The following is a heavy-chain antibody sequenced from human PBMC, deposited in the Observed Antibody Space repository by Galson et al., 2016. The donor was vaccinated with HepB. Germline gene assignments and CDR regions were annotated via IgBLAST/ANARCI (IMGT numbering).Heavy chain of an antibody. CDR3: AGLFASGRKYDAFDI. D-gene: IGHD3-10*01. V-gene: IGHV4-59*08. CDR1: GGSIKTFY. J-gene: IGHJ3*02. Sequence: SETLSLTCTVSGGSIKTFYWSWIRESPGKGLEWIGHVYHSGSTNYNPSLKSRLTMAVDTSKNEFSLRLTSVTAEDTAVYYCAGLFASGRKYDAFDIWGQGTVVTVSP. CDR2: VYHSGST.